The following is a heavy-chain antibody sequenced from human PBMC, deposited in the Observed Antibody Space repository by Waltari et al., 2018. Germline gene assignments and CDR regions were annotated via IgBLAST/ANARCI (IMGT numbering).Heavy chain of an antibody. D-gene: IGHD3-16*01. CDR2: ISYSGNA. CDR1: GDSVSSNNSY. CDR3: ARVGGVPDYFDY. V-gene: IGHV4-39*07. Sequence: QLQLQESGPGLVKPSETLSLTCSVSGDSVSSNNSYWGWIRQPPGKGLEWIGTISYSGNAYYNPSLKSRVTISLDMSKNDFSLKLSSGTAADTAVYYCARVGGVPDYFDYWGQGTLVTVSS. J-gene: IGHJ4*02.